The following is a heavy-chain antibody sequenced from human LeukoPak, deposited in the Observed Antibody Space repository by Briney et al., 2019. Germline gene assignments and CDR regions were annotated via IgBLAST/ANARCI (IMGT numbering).Heavy chain of an antibody. J-gene: IGHJ4*02. V-gene: IGHV4-39*07. CDR3: ARAGFGLAPLRGTPFDY. CDR1: GGSLSSSSYY. Sequence: SETPSLTCTLSGGSLSSSSYYWGWIRQPPGKGLEWIGSIYYSGSTYYNPSLKSRVTISVDTSKNQFSLKLSSVTAADTAVYYCARAGFGLAPLRGTPFDYWGQGTLVTVSS. D-gene: IGHD3-10*01. CDR2: IYYSGST.